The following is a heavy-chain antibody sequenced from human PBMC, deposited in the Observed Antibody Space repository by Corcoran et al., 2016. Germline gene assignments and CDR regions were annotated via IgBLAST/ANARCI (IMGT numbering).Heavy chain of an antibody. D-gene: IGHD6-13*01. CDR3: ARAGYSSSWVTYYYYYGMDV. CDR2: IIPIFGTA. CDR1: GGTFSSYA. Sequence: QVQLVQSGAEVKKPGSSVKVSCKASGGTFSSYAISWVRQAPGQGLEWMGGIIPIFGTANYAQKFQGRVTITADESTSTAYMELRSLRSEDTAVYYCARAGYSSSWVTYYYYYGMDVWGQGTTVTVSS. J-gene: IGHJ6*02. V-gene: IGHV1-69*01.